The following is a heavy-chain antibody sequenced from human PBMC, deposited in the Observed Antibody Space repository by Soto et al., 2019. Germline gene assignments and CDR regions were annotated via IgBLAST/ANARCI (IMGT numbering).Heavy chain of an antibody. J-gene: IGHJ4*02. D-gene: IGHD1-26*01. CDR1: GYTFTNYD. Sequence: ASVKVSCKASGYTFTNYDINWVRRATGQGLEWMGWMNPSNGNTGYAQKFQGRVTMTRDTSISTAYMELSSLTSADTAVYYCARFVRHQLPTIDYWGQGAPVTVSS. CDR3: ARFVRHQLPTIDY. V-gene: IGHV1-8*01. CDR2: MNPSNGNT.